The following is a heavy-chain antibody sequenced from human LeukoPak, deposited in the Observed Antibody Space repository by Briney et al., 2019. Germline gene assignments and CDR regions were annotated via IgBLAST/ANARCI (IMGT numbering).Heavy chain of an antibody. D-gene: IGHD3-10*01. V-gene: IGHV1-8*01. J-gene: IGHJ6*02. CDR2: MNPNSGNT. Sequence: GASVKVSCKASGYTFTSYDINWVRQATGQGLEWMGWMNPNSGNTGYAQKLQGRVTMTTDTSTSTAYMELRSLRSDDTAVYYCARIEDVYYGSGSYYNVYYYYCGMDVWGQGTTVTVSS. CDR1: GYTFTSYD. CDR3: ARIEDVYYGSGSYYNVYYYYCGMDV.